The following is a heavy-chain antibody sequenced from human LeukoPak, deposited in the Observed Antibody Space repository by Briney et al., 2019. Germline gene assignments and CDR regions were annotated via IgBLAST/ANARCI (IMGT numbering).Heavy chain of an antibody. CDR1: GFTFSNYA. J-gene: IGHJ4*02. D-gene: IGHD2-2*02. CDR2: ISGSDGST. V-gene: IGHV3-23*01. Sequence: GGSLRLSCAASGFTFSNYAMTWVRQAPGKGLEWVSTISGSDGSTYYADSVKGRFTISRDNAKNSLYLQMNSLRAEDTAVYYCARDNLPRAIYYYWGQGTLVTVSS. CDR3: ARDNLPRAIYYY.